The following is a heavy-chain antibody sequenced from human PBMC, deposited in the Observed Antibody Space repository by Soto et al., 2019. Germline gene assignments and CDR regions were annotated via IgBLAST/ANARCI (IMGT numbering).Heavy chain of an antibody. CDR2: IWYDGSNK. V-gene: IGHV3-33*01. CDR3: AREPGG. J-gene: IGHJ4*02. CDR1: GFTFSSNG. D-gene: IGHD3-16*01. Sequence: QVQLEQSGGGVVQPGRSLRLSCAASGFTFSSNGMHWVRQAPGKGLEWVAVIWYDGSNKYYADSVEGRFTISRDNSKNTLYLQMNSLRAEDTAVYYCAREPGGWGQGTLVTVSS.